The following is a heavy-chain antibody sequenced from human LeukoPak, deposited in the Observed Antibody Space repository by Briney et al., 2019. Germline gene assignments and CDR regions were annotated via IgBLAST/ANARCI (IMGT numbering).Heavy chain of an antibody. V-gene: IGHV3-23*01. D-gene: IGHD1-26*01. CDR3: AKDSKIVGATFRSYHYMDV. Sequence: GGSLRLSCAASGFTFSTYAMSWVRQAPGKGLEWVSAIRGSGDRTHYADSVKGRFTISRDNSKNTLYLQMNSLRAEDTAVYYCAKDSKIVGATFRSYHYMDVWGKGTAVTVSS. J-gene: IGHJ6*03. CDR1: GFTFSTYA. CDR2: IRGSGDRT.